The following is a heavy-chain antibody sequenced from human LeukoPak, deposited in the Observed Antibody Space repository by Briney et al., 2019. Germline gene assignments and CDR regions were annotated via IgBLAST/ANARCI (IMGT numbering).Heavy chain of an antibody. CDR3: AKRGLNPEFDY. CDR1: GFTFSTYA. CDR2: ISGSGGST. V-gene: IGHV3-23*01. Sequence: GGSLRLSCSASGFTFSTYAMSWVRQPPGKGLEWVSAISGSGGSTYYADSVKGRFTISRDNSKNTLYLQMNSLRAEDTAVYYCAKRGLNPEFDYWGQGTLVTVSS. J-gene: IGHJ4*02. D-gene: IGHD5-12*01.